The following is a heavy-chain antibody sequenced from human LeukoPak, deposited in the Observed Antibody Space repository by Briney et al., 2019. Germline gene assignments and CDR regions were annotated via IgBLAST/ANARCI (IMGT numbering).Heavy chain of an antibody. J-gene: IGHJ3*02. CDR3: AKDLTVTTRGDALDI. CDR1: GFTFSSYA. Sequence: GGSLRLSCAASGFTFSSYAMSWVRQAPGKGLEWGSSLSGSGDNTYYADSVKGRFTISRDNSKNTLYLQMNSLRVEDTAVYYCAKDLTVTTRGDALDIWGQGTMVTVSS. V-gene: IGHV3-23*01. CDR2: LSGSGDNT. D-gene: IGHD4-17*01.